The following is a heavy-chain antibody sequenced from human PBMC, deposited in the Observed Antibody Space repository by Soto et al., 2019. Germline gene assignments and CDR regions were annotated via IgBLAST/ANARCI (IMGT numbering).Heavy chain of an antibody. CDR2: ISSSGSTI. J-gene: IGHJ4*02. V-gene: IGHV3-11*01. Sequence: QVQLVESGGGLVKPGGSLRLSCAASGFTFSDYYISWIRQAPGKGLGGVSYISSSGSTIYYADSVKGRFIISRDNAKNSLYLQMNSLRAEDTAVYYCARDPREYYFDYWGQGTLVTVSS. CDR1: GFTFSDYY. CDR3: ARDPREYYFDY.